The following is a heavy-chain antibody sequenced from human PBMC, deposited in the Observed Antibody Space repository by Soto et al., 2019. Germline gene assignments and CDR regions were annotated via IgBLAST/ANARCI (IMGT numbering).Heavy chain of an antibody. J-gene: IGHJ4*02. CDR3: AKDRTPVADYYFDY. CDR2: ISGDGRDK. Sequence: QVQLVESGGGVVQPGRSLRLSCAASGFTFSSYAMHWVRQAPGKGLEWVAVISGDGRDKYHADSVKGRFTMSRDNSKNTRYLQMNSLRAEDTAVYYCAKDRTPVADYYFDYWGQGTLVTVSS. D-gene: IGHD6-19*01. V-gene: IGHV3-30*18. CDR1: GFTFSSYA.